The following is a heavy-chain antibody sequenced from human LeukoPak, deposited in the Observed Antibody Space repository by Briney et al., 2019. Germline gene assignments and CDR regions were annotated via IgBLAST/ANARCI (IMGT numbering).Heavy chain of an antibody. J-gene: IGHJ4*02. CDR3: AKDGEVAATPRAIDY. D-gene: IGHD2-15*01. Sequence: GGSLRLSCAASGFTFSSYAMSWVRQAPGKGLEWASAISGSGGSTYYADSVKGRFTISRDNSKNTLYLQMNSLRAEDTAVYYCAKDGEVAATPRAIDYWGQGTLVTVSS. CDR1: GFTFSSYA. V-gene: IGHV3-23*01. CDR2: ISGSGGST.